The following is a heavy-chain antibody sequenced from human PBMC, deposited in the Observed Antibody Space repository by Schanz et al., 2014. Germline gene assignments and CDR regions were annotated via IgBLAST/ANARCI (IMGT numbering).Heavy chain of an antibody. D-gene: IGHD3-10*01. J-gene: IGHJ5*02. CDR3: ARPALWCGDNCFDP. V-gene: IGHV3-64*04. CDR1: GFTFSIYA. Sequence: VQLLESGGGLVQPGGSLRLSCSASGFTFSIYAMHWVRQAPGRGLEWVSAISGSGGSTSYADSVKGRFTISRDNAKNTLYLQMNSLRAEDTAVYYCARPALWCGDNCFDPWGQGTLVTVSS. CDR2: ISGSGGST.